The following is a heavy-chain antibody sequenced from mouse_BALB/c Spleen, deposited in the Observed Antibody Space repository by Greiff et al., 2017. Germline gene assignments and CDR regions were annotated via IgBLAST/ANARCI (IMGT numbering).Heavy chain of an antibody. D-gene: IGHD1-1*01. CDR3: ARDYYPYPMDY. Sequence: EVQLVESGGGLVQPGGSLRLSCATSGFTFTAYYMSWVRQPPGKALEWLGFIRNKANGYTTEYSASVKGRFTISRDNSQSILYLQMNTLRAEDSATYYCARDYYPYPMDYWGQGTSVTVSS. J-gene: IGHJ4*01. CDR2: IRNKANGYTT. CDR1: GFTFTAYY. V-gene: IGHV7-3*02.